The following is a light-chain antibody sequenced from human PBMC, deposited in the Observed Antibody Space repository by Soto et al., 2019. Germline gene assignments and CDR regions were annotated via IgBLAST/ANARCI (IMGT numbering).Light chain of an antibody. CDR2: YDD. CDR3: AAWDDSLSAWV. Sequence: QAVVTQPPSLSEAPRQRVTISCSGSSSNIGNNAVNWYQQLPGKAPKLLIYYDDLVPSGVSDRFSGSKSGTSASLAISGLQSEHEADYYCAAWDDSLSAWVFGGGTKLTVL. J-gene: IGLJ3*02. CDR1: SSNIGNNA. V-gene: IGLV1-36*01.